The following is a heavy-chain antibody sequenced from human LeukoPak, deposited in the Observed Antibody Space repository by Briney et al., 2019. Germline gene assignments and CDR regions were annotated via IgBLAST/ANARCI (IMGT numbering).Heavy chain of an antibody. Sequence: GESLKISCKCSGYSFTNYWIWWVRPIAGKDVEWMGIIYPGDCDTRYSPSFPGQVTISADKSISTAYLQWSSLKASDTAMYYFARHPNTYSSGWYVYYWGERTLVTVSS. V-gene: IGHV5-51*01. CDR1: GYSFTNYW. CDR2: IYPGDCDT. J-gene: IGHJ4*02. CDR3: ARHPNTYSSGWYVYY. D-gene: IGHD6-19*01.